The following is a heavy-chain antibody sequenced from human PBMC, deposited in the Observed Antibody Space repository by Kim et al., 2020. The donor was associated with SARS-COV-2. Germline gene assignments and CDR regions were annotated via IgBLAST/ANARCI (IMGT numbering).Heavy chain of an antibody. J-gene: IGHJ4*02. Sequence: SETLSLTCTVSGGSISSYYWSWIRQPPGKGLEWIGYIYYSGSTNYNPSLKSRVTISVDTSKNQFSLKLSSVTAADTAVYYCARRGYYDSSGVFAFDYWGQGTLVTVSS. V-gene: IGHV4-59*08. CDR3: ARRGYYDSSGVFAFDY. D-gene: IGHD3-22*01. CDR1: GGSISSYY. CDR2: IYYSGST.